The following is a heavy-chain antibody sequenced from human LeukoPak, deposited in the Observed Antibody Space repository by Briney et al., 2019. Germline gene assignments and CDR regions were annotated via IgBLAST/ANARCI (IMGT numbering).Heavy chain of an antibody. D-gene: IGHD6-13*01. CDR1: GFTFSNYW. Sequence: GGSLRLSCAASGFTFSNYWMTWVRQAPGKGLEWVANINQDGSEKYYVDSMRGRFTISGDNAKNSLYLQMSSLRADDTAVYYCARENMRDGGIAAAGTDYWGQGTLVTVSS. CDR2: INQDGSEK. V-gene: IGHV3-7*01. J-gene: IGHJ4*02. CDR3: ARENMRDGGIAAAGTDY.